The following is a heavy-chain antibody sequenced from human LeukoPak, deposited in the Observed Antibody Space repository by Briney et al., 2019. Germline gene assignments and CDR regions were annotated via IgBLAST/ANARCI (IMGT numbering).Heavy chain of an antibody. Sequence: GGSLRLSCAASGFTFNSYGMYWVRQAPGKGLEWVAMISYDGSNKYYADSVKGRFTISRDNPKNTLYLQMNSLRAEDTALYYCARVGSTDWYFDLWGRGSLVTVSS. V-gene: IGHV3-30*03. CDR2: ISYDGSNK. CDR1: GFTFNSYG. J-gene: IGHJ2*01. CDR3: ARVGSTDWYFDL. D-gene: IGHD2-8*02.